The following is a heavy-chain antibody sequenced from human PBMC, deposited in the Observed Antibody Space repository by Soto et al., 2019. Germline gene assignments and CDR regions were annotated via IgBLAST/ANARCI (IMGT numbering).Heavy chain of an antibody. CDR2: IYYSGST. D-gene: IGHD6-6*01. J-gene: IGHJ5*02. CDR3: ARHRRYSSSSLWFDP. V-gene: IGHV4-39*01. Sequence: ASETLSLTWTVSGGYLSSSSYYWGWIRQPPGKGLEWIGSIYYSGSTYYNPSLKSRVTISVDTSKNQFSLKLSSVTAADTAVYYCARHRRYSSSSLWFDPWGQGTLVTVSS. CDR1: GGYLSSSSYY.